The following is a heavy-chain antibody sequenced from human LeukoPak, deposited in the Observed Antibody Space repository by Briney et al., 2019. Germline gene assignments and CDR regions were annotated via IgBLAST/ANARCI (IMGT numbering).Heavy chain of an antibody. CDR3: AKDPSGGELLDAFDI. D-gene: IGHD1-26*01. Sequence: GGSLRLSCAASGFTFSSYGMHWVRQAPGKGLEWVAFIRYDGSNKYYADSVKGRFTISRDNSKNTLYLQMNSLRAEDTAVYYCAKDPSGGELLDAFDIWGQGTMATVSS. V-gene: IGHV3-30*02. CDR2: IRYDGSNK. CDR1: GFTFSSYG. J-gene: IGHJ3*02.